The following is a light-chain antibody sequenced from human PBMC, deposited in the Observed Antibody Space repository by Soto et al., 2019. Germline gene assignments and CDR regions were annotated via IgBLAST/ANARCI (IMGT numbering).Light chain of an antibody. CDR3: EQYDKSIT. CDR2: GAS. CDR1: QSVSSSY. V-gene: IGKV3-20*01. Sequence: EIVLTQSPGTLSLSPGERATLSCRASQSVSSSYLAWYQQKPGQAPRLLIYGASSRATGIPDRFSGSGSGKDFTLTINRLEPEDFAVYYCEQYDKSITFGGGTKVEIK. J-gene: IGKJ4*01.